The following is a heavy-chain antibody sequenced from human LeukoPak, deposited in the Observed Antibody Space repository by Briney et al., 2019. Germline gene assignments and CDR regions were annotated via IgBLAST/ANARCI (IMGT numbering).Heavy chain of an antibody. J-gene: IGHJ4*02. CDR3: ARDLGGMAY. V-gene: IGHV3-48*01. Sequence: GGSLRLSCAASGFTFNLAWINWVRQAPGKGLEWVSYISSSSSTIYYADSVKGRFTISRDNAKNSLYLQMNSLRAEDTAVYYCARDLGGMAYWGQGTLVTVSS. CDR2: ISSSSSTI. CDR1: GFTFNLAW. D-gene: IGHD6-13*01.